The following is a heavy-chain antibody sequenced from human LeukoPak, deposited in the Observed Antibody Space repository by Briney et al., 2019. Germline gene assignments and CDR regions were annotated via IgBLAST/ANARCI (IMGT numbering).Heavy chain of an antibody. CDR3: ARDHAGYSSGWYPYFDY. Sequence: ASVKVSCKASGGTFSSYAISWVRQAPGQGLEWMGGIILIFGTANYAQKFQGRVTITADKSTSTAYMELSSLRSEDTAVYYCARDHAGYSSGWYPYFDYWGQGTLVTVSS. CDR1: GGTFSSYA. J-gene: IGHJ4*02. CDR2: IILIFGTA. V-gene: IGHV1-69*06. D-gene: IGHD6-19*01.